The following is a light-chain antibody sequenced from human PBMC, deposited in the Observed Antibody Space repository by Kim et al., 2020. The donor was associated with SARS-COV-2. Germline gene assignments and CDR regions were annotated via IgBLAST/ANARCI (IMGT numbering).Light chain of an antibody. CDR1: SSNIGSNY. Sequence: QSVLTQPPSASGTPGQRVTISCSGSSSNIGSNYVYWYQQLPGTAPKLLIYGNNQRPSGVPDRFSGSKSGTSASLAISGLRSEDEADYYCAAWDDSLSVHVVFGGGTQLTVL. CDR3: AAWDDSLSVHVV. CDR2: GNN. J-gene: IGLJ2*01. V-gene: IGLV1-47*01.